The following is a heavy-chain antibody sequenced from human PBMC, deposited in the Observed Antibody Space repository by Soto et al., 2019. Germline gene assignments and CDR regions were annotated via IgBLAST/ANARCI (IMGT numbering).Heavy chain of an antibody. J-gene: IGHJ4*02. Sequence: EVQLLESGGGLAQPGGSLRLSCAASGFTFSDSAMSWVRQAPGKGLEWVSGISGGGGGGTTYYADSVKGRFTISRDNSKNTLYLQMNSLRAEDTAVYYCAKLGVIGEFLSYWGQGTLVTVSS. CDR1: GFTFSDSA. V-gene: IGHV3-23*01. CDR3: AKLGVIGEFLSY. CDR2: ISGGGGGGTT. D-gene: IGHD3-16*01.